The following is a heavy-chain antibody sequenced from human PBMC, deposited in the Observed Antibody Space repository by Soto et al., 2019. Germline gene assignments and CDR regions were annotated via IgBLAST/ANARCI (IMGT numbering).Heavy chain of an antibody. CDR1: GGSISSGGYS. V-gene: IGHV4-30-2*01. D-gene: IGHD2-2*01. CDR3: ARGVPRWDTLRSPITATFDY. CDR2: IYHSGST. Sequence: QLQLQESGSGLVKPSQTLSLTCAVSGGSISSGGYSWSWIRQPPGKGLEWIGYIYHSGSTYYNPSLKSRVTISVDRSKNQLSLKLSYVTAADTAVYDCARGVPRWDTLRSPITATFDYWGPGTLVTVSS. J-gene: IGHJ4*02.